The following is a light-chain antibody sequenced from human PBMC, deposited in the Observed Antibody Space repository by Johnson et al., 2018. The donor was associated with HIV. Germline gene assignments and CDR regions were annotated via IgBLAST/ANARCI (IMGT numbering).Light chain of an antibody. J-gene: IGLJ1*01. CDR2: ENN. CDR1: SSNIGNNY. Sequence: HSVLTQPPSVSAAPGQKVTISCSGSSSNIGNNYVSWYQQLPGTAPKLLIYENNKRPSGIPDRFSGSKSGTSATLGITGLQTGDEADYYCGTWDSSLSPGGEVVGTGTKVTVL. V-gene: IGLV1-51*02. CDR3: GTWDSSLSPGGEV.